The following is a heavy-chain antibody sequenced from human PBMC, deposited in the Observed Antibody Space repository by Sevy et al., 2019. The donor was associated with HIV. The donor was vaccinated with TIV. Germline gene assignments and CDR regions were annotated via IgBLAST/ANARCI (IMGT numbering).Heavy chain of an antibody. CDR3: ARDSGSTWQAYNWFDP. CDR1: GFTFSRNW. CDR2: INQDGSER. V-gene: IGHV3-7*01. Sequence: GGSLRLSCAASGFTFSRNWMTWVRQAPGQGLEWVANINQDGSERYYVDSVKGRFNISRDNAKNSLYLQMNSLRADDTALYYCARDSGSTWQAYNWFDPWGQGTLVTVSS. J-gene: IGHJ5*02. D-gene: IGHD6-13*01.